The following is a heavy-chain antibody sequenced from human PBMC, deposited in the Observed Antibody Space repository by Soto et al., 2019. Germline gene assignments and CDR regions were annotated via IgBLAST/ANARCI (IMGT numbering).Heavy chain of an antibody. J-gene: IGHJ4*02. CDR2: IKSKTDGETV. D-gene: IGHD3-22*01. Sequence: GGSLRLSCVGSGISFTTAWMNWVRQAPGKGLEWVCRIKSKTDGETVDYAAPVRGRFIISRDDSKNTVYLSVSGLKTEDTAIYYCATQQFFDASGFSFDQWGQGNLVTVSS. V-gene: IGHV3-15*01. CDR3: ATQQFFDASGFSFDQ. CDR1: GISFTTAW.